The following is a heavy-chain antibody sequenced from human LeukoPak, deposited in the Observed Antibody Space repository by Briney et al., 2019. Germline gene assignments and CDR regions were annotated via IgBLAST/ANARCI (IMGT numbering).Heavy chain of an antibody. J-gene: IGHJ4*02. CDR2: ISGSGGSR. Sequence: GGFLRLSCATPGFTFISYSLGWVRQAPGKGLEWVSLISGSGGSRYYGDSVKGRFTISRDNSKNLAYLEMNSLRAGDTAVYYCAKGGEDSGYNSHFDYWGQGTLVIVSS. D-gene: IGHD5-24*01. CDR3: AKGGEDSGYNSHFDY. CDR1: GFTFISYS. V-gene: IGHV3-23*01.